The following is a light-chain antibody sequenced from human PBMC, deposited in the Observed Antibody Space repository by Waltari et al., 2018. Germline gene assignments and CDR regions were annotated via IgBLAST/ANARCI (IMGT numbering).Light chain of an antibody. CDR1: QSVYSTY. V-gene: IGKV3-20*01. CDR2: SAS. J-gene: IGKJ2*02. CDR3: QHYGSSPCT. Sequence: EVVLTQSPGTLSLSPGARATLFCRASQSVYSTYIAWYQQKLGQAPRLLIYSASTRATGIPDRFSGSGSGTDFTLTISRLEPEDFAVYYCQHYGSSPCTFGQGTTVDIK.